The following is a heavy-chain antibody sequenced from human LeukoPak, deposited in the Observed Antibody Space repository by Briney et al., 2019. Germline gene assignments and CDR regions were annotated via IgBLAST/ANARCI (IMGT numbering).Heavy chain of an antibody. CDR2: IIPIFGTA. CDR1: GGTFSSYA. Sequence: SVKVSCKASGGTFSSYAISWVRQAPGQGIEWMGGIIPIFGTANYAQKFQGRVTITADESTSTAYMELSSLRSEDTAVYYCARGPRMGITDYYGMDVWGKGTTVTVSS. D-gene: IGHD5-24*01. CDR3: ARGPRMGITDYYGMDV. J-gene: IGHJ6*04. V-gene: IGHV1-69*13.